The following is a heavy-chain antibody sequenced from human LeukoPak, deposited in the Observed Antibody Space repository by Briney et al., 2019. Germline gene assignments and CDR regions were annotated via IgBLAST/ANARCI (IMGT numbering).Heavy chain of an antibody. Sequence: GASVKVSCKASGYTFTGYYMHWVRQAPGQGLEWMGWINPNSGGTNYAQKFQGWVTMTRDTSISTAYMELSRLRFDDTAVYYCARVDTGYCSSTSCFDYWGQGTLVTVSS. CDR1: GYTFTGYY. D-gene: IGHD2-2*03. CDR3: ARVDTGYCSSTSCFDY. CDR2: INPNSGGT. J-gene: IGHJ4*02. V-gene: IGHV1-2*04.